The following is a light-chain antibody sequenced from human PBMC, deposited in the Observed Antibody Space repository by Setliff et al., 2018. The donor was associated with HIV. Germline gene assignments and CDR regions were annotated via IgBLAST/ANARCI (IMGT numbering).Light chain of an antibody. CDR2: EVT. CDR1: SSDVGGYNY. J-gene: IGLJ1*01. V-gene: IGLV2-14*01. Sequence: QSALTQPASVSGSPGQSIIISCTGTSSDVGGYNYVSWYQQHPGKAPKLLIYEVTNRPSGVSDRFSGSKSVNTASLTISGLQTEDEADYYCNSYTTSGTRVFGTGTKVTVL. CDR3: NSYTTSGTRV.